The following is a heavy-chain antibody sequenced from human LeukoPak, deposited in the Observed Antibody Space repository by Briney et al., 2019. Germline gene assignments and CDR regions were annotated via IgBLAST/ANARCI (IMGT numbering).Heavy chain of an antibody. CDR2: ISPDGNIT. CDR1: GFTLSSYW. J-gene: IGHJ4*02. D-gene: IGHD2-15*01. CDR3: ARGCSAVRCPADY. Sequence: GGSLRLSCAASGFTLSSYWLHWVRQAPGEGLVWVSQISPDGNITPYADSVKGRFTTSRGNSKNTLYLQINALKAEDTAVYYCARGCSAVRCPADYWGQGSLVTVSS. V-gene: IGHV3-74*01.